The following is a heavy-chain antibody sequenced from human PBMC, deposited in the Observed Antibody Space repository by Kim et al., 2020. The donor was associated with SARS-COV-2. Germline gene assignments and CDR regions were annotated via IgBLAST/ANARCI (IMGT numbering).Heavy chain of an antibody. D-gene: IGHD3-16*01. V-gene: IGHV3-30*01. J-gene: IGHJ4*02. Sequence: VKGRCTISRDNAKNTLYLKMNSLRAEDTAVYYWARGARRYDPTFTNYFDYWGQGTLVTVSS. CDR3: ARGARRYDPTFTNYFDY.